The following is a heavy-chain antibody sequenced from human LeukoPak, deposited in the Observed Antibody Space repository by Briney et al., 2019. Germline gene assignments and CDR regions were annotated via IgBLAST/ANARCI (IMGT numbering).Heavy chain of an antibody. CDR3: ARGPGAAATYFDY. Sequence: GGSLRLSCAASGFTFSSYEMNWVRQTPGKGLEWVSYISSSGSAIYYADSVKGRFTISRDNAKNSLYLQMNSLRAEDTAVYYCARGPGAAATYFDYWGQGTLVTVSS. CDR1: GFTFSSYE. V-gene: IGHV3-48*03. D-gene: IGHD2-15*01. CDR2: ISSSGSAI. J-gene: IGHJ4*02.